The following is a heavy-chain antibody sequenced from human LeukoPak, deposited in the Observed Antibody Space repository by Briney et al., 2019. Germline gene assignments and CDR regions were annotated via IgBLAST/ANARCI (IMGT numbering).Heavy chain of an antibody. CDR1: GGSISNYY. D-gene: IGHD6-13*01. Sequence: PSETLSLTCTVSGGSISNYYWSWIRQPPGKGLEWIGYIYHSGSTNYNPSLKSRVTMSVETSKNQFSLKLTSVTTADTAVYYCARAQGYSSSWLDHWGQGTLVTVSS. CDR3: ARAQGYSSSWLDH. J-gene: IGHJ5*02. V-gene: IGHV4-59*01. CDR2: IYHSGST.